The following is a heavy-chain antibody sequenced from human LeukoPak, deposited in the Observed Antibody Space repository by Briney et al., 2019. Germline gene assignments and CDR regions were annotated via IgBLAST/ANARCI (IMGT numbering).Heavy chain of an antibody. CDR2: INPNSGGT. CDR3: ARDSSRVASFDY. D-gene: IGHD3-3*01. CDR1: GYTFTGYY. V-gene: IGHV1-2*02. Sequence: ASVKVSCEASGYTFTGYYMHWVRQAPGQGLEWMGWINPNSGGTNYAQKFQGRVTMTRDTSISTAYMELSRLRSDDTAVYYCARDSSRVASFDYWGQGTLVTVSS. J-gene: IGHJ4*02.